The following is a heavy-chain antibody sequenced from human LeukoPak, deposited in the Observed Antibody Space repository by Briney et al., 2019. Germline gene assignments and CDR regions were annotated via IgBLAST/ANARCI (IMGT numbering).Heavy chain of an antibody. CDR1: GGSISSYY. CDR2: IYYSGST. J-gene: IGHJ4*02. CDR3: ARDLRGSSGGFDY. V-gene: IGHV4-59*01. Sequence: SETLSLTCTVSGGSISSYYWSWIRQPPGKGLEWNGYIYYSGSTSYNPSLKSRVTISVDMSKNQFSLKRSSVTAADTAVYYCARDLRGSSGGFDYWGQGTLVTVSS. D-gene: IGHD6-19*01.